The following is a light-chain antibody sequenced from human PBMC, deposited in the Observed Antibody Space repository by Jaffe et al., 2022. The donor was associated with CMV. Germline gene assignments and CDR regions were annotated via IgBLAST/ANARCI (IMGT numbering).Light chain of an antibody. CDR3: QQRSIWPPLT. V-gene: IGKV3-11*01. CDR2: DVS. Sequence: EIVLTQSPATLSLSPGERATLSCRASQDVTSYLAWYQQRPGQAPRLLIYDVSKRAPGVPARFSGSGSGTDFALTISSLEPEDFAVYYCQQRSIWPPLTFGGGTKVEIK. J-gene: IGKJ4*01. CDR1: QDVTSY.